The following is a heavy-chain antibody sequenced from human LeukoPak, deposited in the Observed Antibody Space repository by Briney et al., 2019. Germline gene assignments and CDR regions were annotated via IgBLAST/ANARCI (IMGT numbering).Heavy chain of an antibody. D-gene: IGHD3-22*01. J-gene: IGHJ4*02. CDR1: GYTLTELS. V-gene: IGHV1-24*01. CDR3: ATDRKDYYDRGRRGYYFDY. Sequence: VASVKVSCKVSGYTLTELSMHWVRQAPGKGLEWMGGFDPEDGETIYAQKFQGRVTMTEDTSTDTAYMELSSLRSEDTAVYYCATDRKDYYDRGRRGYYFDYWGQGTLVTVSS. CDR2: FDPEDGET.